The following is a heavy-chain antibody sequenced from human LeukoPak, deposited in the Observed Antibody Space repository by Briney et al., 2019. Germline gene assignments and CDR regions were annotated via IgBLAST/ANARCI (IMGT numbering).Heavy chain of an antibody. CDR3: AREGTITAFDY. D-gene: IGHD1-7*01. Sequence: PGRSLRLSCAASGFTFSSYGMHWVRQAPGKGLEWVSVIYSGGRTYYADSAKGRFTISRDNFKNTLYLQMNSLRVEDTAVYYCAREGTITAFDYWGQGTMVTVSS. J-gene: IGHJ4*02. CDR1: GFTFSSYG. V-gene: IGHV3-53*01. CDR2: IYSGGRT.